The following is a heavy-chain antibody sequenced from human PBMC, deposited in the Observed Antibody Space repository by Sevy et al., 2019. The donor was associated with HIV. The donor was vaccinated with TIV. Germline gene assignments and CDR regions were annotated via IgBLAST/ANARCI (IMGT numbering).Heavy chain of an antibody. J-gene: IGHJ4*02. CDR1: GFTFSTYG. CDR2: IWYDGSNK. D-gene: IGHD6-19*01. V-gene: IGHV3-33*01. Sequence: PGGSLRLSCVASGFTFSTYGMHWVRQAPGKGLEWVAVIWYDGSNKEYVDSVKGRFTISRDNSKDTLYLQMNSLRAEDTAVYYCARENIAVAGIGYYFDHWGQGTLVTVSS. CDR3: ARENIAVAGIGYYFDH.